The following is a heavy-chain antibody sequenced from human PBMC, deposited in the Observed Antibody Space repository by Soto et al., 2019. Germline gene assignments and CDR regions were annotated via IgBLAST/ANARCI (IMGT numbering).Heavy chain of an antibody. D-gene: IGHD3-10*01. CDR1: VGSISSYY. Sequence: PSETLSLTCTVSVGSISSYYWSWIRQPPGKGLEWIGYIYYSGSTNYNPSLKSRVTISVDTSKNQFSLKLSSVTAADTAVYYCARLWFGEPVDYWGQGTLVTVSS. V-gene: IGHV4-59*08. J-gene: IGHJ4*02. CDR2: IYYSGST. CDR3: ARLWFGEPVDY.